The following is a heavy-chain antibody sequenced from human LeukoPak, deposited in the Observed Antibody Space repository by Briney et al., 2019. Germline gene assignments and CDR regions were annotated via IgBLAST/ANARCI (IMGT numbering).Heavy chain of an antibody. V-gene: IGHV4-30-2*01. J-gene: IGHJ4*02. CDR1: GGSISSGGCY. Sequence: SETLSLTCTVSGGSISSGGCYWSWIRQPPGKGLEWIGYIYHSGSTYYNPSLKSRVTISVDRSKNQFSLKLSSVTAADTAVYYCARGYETIFGVVTQFDYWGQGTLVTVSS. D-gene: IGHD3-3*01. CDR3: ARGYETIFGVVTQFDY. CDR2: IYHSGST.